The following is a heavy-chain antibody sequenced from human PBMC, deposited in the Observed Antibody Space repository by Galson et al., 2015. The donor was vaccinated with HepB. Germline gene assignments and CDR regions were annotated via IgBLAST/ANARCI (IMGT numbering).Heavy chain of an antibody. D-gene: IGHD4-17*01. V-gene: IGHV3-7*03. Sequence: SLRLSCAASGFTFRRYWMNWVRQAPGKGLEWVANINQDGSEKYYVDSVGGRFTISRDNANNSLYLELSSLRAEDTALYYCARGNGDSHDYWGQGTLVTVSS. CDR3: ARGNGDSHDY. CDR1: GFTFRRYW. J-gene: IGHJ4*02. CDR2: INQDGSEK.